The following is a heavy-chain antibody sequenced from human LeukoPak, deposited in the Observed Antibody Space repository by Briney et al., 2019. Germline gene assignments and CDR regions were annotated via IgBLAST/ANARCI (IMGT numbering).Heavy chain of an antibody. J-gene: IGHJ4*02. Sequence: PSETLSLTCAVSGYSISSGYYWGWIRQPPGKGLEWIGSIYHSGNTYYNPSLKSRVTISVDTSKNQFSLKLSSVTAADTAVYYCARRGGAGYCSSTSCYQGGFDYWGQGTLVTVSS. CDR2: IYHSGNT. D-gene: IGHD2-2*01. V-gene: IGHV4-38-2*01. CDR1: GYSISSGYY. CDR3: ARRGGAGYCSSTSCYQGGFDY.